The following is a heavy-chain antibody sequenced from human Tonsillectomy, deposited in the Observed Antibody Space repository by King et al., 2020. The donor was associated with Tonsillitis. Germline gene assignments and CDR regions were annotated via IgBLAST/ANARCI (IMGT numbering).Heavy chain of an antibody. Sequence: QLQESGPGLVKPSQTLSLTCTVSGGSISSGGYYWSWIRQHPGQGLEWIGYIYYSGSTYYNPSLKSRVTISVDTSKNQFSLKLSSVTAADTAVYYCARDLKYSHLNSRWFDPWGQGTLVTVSS. CDR1: GGSISSGGYY. CDR2: IYYSGST. V-gene: IGHV4-31*03. J-gene: IGHJ5*02. D-gene: IGHD5-18*01. CDR3: ARDLKYSHLNSRWFDP.